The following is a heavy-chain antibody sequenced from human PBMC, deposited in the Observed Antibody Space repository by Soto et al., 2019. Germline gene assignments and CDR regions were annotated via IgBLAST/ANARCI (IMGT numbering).Heavy chain of an antibody. D-gene: IGHD6-19*01. CDR2: INPNSGGT. Sequence: ASVKVSCKASGYTFTGFYMHWVRQAPGQGLEWMGWINPNSGGTSYAQKFQGRVTVTRDTSISTVSMELNRLRSDDTAVYYCARDLAGDDYFDYWGQGTLVTVSS. J-gene: IGHJ4*02. CDR3: ARDLAGDDYFDY. V-gene: IGHV1-2*02. CDR1: GYTFTGFY.